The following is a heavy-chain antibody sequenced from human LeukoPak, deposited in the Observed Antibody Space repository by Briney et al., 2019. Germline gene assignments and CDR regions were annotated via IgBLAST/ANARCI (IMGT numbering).Heavy chain of an antibody. Sequence: PSETLSLTCAVSGGSISSGGYSWSWIRQPPGKGLEWIGYIHSSGNTNYNPALKSRVTLSGDTSKNQFSLKLSAVTTADTAVYYCAISGSYAGHFSHWGQGTLVTVSS. CDR2: IHSSGNT. CDR3: AISGSYAGHFSH. J-gene: IGHJ4*02. V-gene: IGHV4-61*08. CDR1: GGSISSGGYS. D-gene: IGHD1-26*01.